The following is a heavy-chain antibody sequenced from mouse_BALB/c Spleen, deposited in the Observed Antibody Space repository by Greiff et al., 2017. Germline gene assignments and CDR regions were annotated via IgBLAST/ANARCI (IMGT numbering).Heavy chain of an antibody. CDR2: IDPENGDT. CDR3: AKPLLGNAMDY. Sequence: VQLQQSGAELVRSGASVKLSCTASGFNIKDYYMHWVKQRPEQGLEWIGWIDPENGDTEYAPKFQGKASITADTSSSTAYLQLSSLTSEDTAVYYCAKPLLGNAMDYWGQGTSVTVSS. D-gene: IGHD6-1*01. V-gene: IGHV14-4*02. J-gene: IGHJ4*01. CDR1: GFNIKDYY.